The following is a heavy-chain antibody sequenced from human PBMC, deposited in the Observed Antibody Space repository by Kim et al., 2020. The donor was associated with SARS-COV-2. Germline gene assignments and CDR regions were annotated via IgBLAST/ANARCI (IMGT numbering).Heavy chain of an antibody. V-gene: IGHV3-30*18. J-gene: IGHJ6*02. CDR1: GFTFSSYG. CDR2: ISYDGSNK. CDR3: AKEMAGDYYGSGHPLSWGGMDV. Sequence: GGSLRLSCAASGFTFSSYGMHWVRQAPGKGLEWVAVISYDGSNKYYADSVKGRFTISRDNSKNTLYLQMNSLRAEDTAVYYCAKEMAGDYYGSGHPLSWGGMDVWGQGTTVTVSS. D-gene: IGHD3-10*01.